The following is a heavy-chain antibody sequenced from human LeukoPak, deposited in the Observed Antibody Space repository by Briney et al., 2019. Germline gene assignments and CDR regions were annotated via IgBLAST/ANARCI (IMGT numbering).Heavy chain of an antibody. CDR1: GYTFTGYY. Sequence: ASVKVSCKASGYTFTGYYMHWVRQAPGQGLEWMGWINPNSGGTNYAQKFQGRVTMTRDTSISTAYMELSSLRSEDTAVYYCARDQDIAVADTNWFDPWGQGTLVTVSS. J-gene: IGHJ5*02. CDR2: INPNSGGT. D-gene: IGHD6-19*01. V-gene: IGHV1-2*02. CDR3: ARDQDIAVADTNWFDP.